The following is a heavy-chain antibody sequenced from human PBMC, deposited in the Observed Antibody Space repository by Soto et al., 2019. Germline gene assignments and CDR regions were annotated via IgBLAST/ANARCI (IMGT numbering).Heavy chain of an antibody. D-gene: IGHD3-3*01. J-gene: IGHJ6*02. CDR2: ISGSGGFT. V-gene: IGHV3-23*01. CDR1: RFTFSTFA. Sequence: EAQLLESGGGLVQPGGSLRLSCDASRFTFSTFAMSWVRQAPGQGLEWVSVISGSGGFTYYADSVKGRFTISRDNSKNTLFLQMNSLRVEDTDVYYCAKRGITIFGVVTNYYSGVDVWGQGTTVTVSS. CDR3: AKRGITIFGVVTNYYSGVDV.